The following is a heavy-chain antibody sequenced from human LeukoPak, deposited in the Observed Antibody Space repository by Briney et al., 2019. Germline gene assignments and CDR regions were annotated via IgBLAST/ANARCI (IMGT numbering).Heavy chain of an antibody. CDR1: GGSFSGYY. V-gene: IGHV4-34*01. D-gene: IGHD2-21*02. J-gene: IGHJ5*02. CDR3: ARRAPGYQNIVVVTGQESWFDP. Sequence: PSETLSLTCAVYGGSFSGYYWSWIRHPPGKRLEWIGEINHSGSTNYNPSLKSRVTISVDTSKNQFSLKLSSVTAADTAVYYCARRAPGYQNIVVVTGQESWFDPWGQGTLVTVSS. CDR2: INHSGST.